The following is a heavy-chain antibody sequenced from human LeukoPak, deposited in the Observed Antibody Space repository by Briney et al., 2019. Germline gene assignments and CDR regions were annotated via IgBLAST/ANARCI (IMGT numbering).Heavy chain of an antibody. Sequence: PGAPSHTSTVSCGSVCSGIYYWSSTRLPPGKGLGWRGSIYDGVSTNYNPSLKSRVTISVDTPKHQLSLKLSAVTDADTAGYYCASVSILTGSPLGKYFDYWGQGGLVSVSS. V-gene: IGHV4-61*01. CDR1: CGSVCSGIYY. D-gene: IGHD3-9*01. CDR2: IYDGVST. CDR3: ASVSILTGSPLGKYFDY. J-gene: IGHJ4*02.